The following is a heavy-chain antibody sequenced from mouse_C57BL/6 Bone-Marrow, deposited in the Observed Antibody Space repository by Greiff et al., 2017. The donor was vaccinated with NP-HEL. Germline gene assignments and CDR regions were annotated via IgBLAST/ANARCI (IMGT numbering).Heavy chain of an antibody. CDR2: IDPSDSYT. CDR3: ARDYYGSSYAMDY. V-gene: IGHV1-69*01. J-gene: IGHJ4*01. D-gene: IGHD1-1*01. CDR1: GYTFTSYW. Sequence: VQLQQPGAELVMPGASVKLSCKASGYTFTSYWMHWVKQRPGQGLEWIGEIDPSDSYTNYNQKFKGKSTFTVDKSSSTAYMQLSSLTSEDSAVYYCARDYYGSSYAMDYWGQGTSVTVSS.